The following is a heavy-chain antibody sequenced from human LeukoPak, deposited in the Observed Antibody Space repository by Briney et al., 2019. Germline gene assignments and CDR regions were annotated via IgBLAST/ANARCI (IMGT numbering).Heavy chain of an antibody. CDR2: ISYDGSNK. D-gene: IGHD3-10*01. V-gene: IGHV3-30*18. CDR1: GFTFSSYG. Sequence: GRFLRLSCAASGFTFSSYGMHWVRQAPGKGLEWVAVISYDGSNKYYADSVKGRFTISRDNSKNTLYLQMNSLRAEDTAVYYCAKGGVRLWFGGGLFDYWGQGTLVTVSS. J-gene: IGHJ4*02. CDR3: AKGGVRLWFGGGLFDY.